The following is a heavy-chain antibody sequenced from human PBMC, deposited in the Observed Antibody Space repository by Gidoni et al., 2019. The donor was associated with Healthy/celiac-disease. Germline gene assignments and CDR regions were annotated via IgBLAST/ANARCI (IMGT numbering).Heavy chain of an antibody. D-gene: IGHD3-10*01. V-gene: IGHV4-59*01. Sequence: QVQLQESGPGLVKPSETLALTCTVSGGPIGSYYWSWIRQPPGKGLAWIGYIYYSGSTNYNPSLKSRVTISVDTSKNQFSLKLSSVTSADTAVYYCARGDVGYFYGSGSPLRYWGQGTLVTVSS. CDR3: ARGDVGYFYGSGSPLRY. CDR2: IYYSGST. CDR1: GGPIGSYY. J-gene: IGHJ4*02.